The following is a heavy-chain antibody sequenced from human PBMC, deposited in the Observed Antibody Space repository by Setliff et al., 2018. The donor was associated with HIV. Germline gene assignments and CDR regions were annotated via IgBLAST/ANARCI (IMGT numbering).Heavy chain of an antibody. Sequence: PSETLSLTCTASGGSYSSTFHYWVWIRQPPGKGLEWVGSIYHDGNTYYNPSLESRVTISLDTSTSQFSLRLNSVTAADTAHYFCAIFFVTSVTTQDHWGQGTLVTVSS. CDR1: GGSYSSTFHY. D-gene: IGHD4-17*01. CDR2: IYHDGNT. V-gene: IGHV4-39*07. CDR3: AIFFVTSVTTQDH. J-gene: IGHJ4*02.